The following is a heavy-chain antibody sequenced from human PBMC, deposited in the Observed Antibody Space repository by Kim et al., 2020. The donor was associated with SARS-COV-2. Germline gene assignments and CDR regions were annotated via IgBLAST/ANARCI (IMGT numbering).Heavy chain of an antibody. J-gene: IGHJ4*02. CDR1: GGSISSSSYY. D-gene: IGHD6-19*01. CDR3: ARRPIAVAGTGAFDY. Sequence: SETLSLTCTVSGGSISSSSYYWGWIRQPPGKGLEWIGSIYYSGSTYYNPSLKSRVTISVDTSKNQFSLKLSSVTAADTAVYYCARRPIAVAGTGAFDYWGQGTLVTVSS. CDR2: IYYSGST. V-gene: IGHV4-39*01.